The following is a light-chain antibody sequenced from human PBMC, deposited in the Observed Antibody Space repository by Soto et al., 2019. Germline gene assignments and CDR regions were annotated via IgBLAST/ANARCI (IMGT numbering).Light chain of an antibody. CDR3: NSFSTRETEV. CDR2: GVV. CDR1: SSDIGTYKY. Sequence: QSALTQPASVSGSPGQSITISCTGTSSDIGTYKYVSWYQQRPGKVPKALIYGVVNRLSGVSNRFSGSKFGNTAHLTISGLQADYEGDYYGNSFSTRETEVFGGGTKVTVL. V-gene: IGLV2-14*01. J-gene: IGLJ2*01.